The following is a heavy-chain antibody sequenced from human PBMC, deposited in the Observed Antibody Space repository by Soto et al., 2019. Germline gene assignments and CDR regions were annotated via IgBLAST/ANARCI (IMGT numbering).Heavy chain of an antibody. CDR1: GGSISSSSYY. CDR2: IYYSGST. CDR3: ARHLYSSSSVSSPGTKQSGYYYYGMDV. D-gene: IGHD6-6*01. Sequence: SETLSLTCTVSGGSISSSSYYWGWIRQPPGKGLEWIGSIYYSGSTYYNPSLKSRVTISLDTSKNQFSLKLSSVTAADTAVYYCARHLYSSSSVSSPGTKQSGYYYYGMDVWGQGTTVTVSS. V-gene: IGHV4-39*01. J-gene: IGHJ6*02.